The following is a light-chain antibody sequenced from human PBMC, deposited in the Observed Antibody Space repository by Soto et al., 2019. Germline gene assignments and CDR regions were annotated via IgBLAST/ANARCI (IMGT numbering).Light chain of an antibody. Sequence: DIQMTQSPSSLSASVVDRVTITCRASQSISSYLNWYQQKLGKAPKLLIYAASSLQSGVPSRFSGSGSGTDFTLTISSLQPEDFATYYCQQSYSTPWTFGQGTKVDI. V-gene: IGKV1-39*01. J-gene: IGKJ1*01. CDR1: QSISSY. CDR3: QQSYSTPWT. CDR2: AAS.